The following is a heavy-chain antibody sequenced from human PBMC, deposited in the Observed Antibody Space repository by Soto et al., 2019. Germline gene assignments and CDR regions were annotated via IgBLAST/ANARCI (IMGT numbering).Heavy chain of an antibody. CDR2: INYRGNT. J-gene: IGHJ6*02. Sequence: TSETLSLTCTVAWGTSINVGRGCLGWIRQPPGKGLEWIGSINYRGNTYYNPSLKTRVTISVDTSKNRFSLKVSSLTDADTAVYYCARHPDLDVWGQGTTVTVSS. CDR3: ARHPDLDV. V-gene: IGHV4-39*01. CDR1: WGTSINVGRGC.